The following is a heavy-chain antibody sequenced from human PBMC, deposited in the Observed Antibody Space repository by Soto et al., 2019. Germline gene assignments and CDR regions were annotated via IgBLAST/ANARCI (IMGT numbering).Heavy chain of an antibody. J-gene: IGHJ4*02. V-gene: IGHV3-30*03. Sequence: GGSLRLSCAASGFTFSNYGMHWVRQAPGKGLEWVAVTSYDGSNKYYADSVKGRFTISRDNSKNTLYLQMNSLRAEDTAVYYCARDYYKYYDSSGYYRSPAYWGQGTLVTVSS. CDR2: TSYDGSNK. D-gene: IGHD3-22*01. CDR3: ARDYYKYYDSSGYYRSPAY. CDR1: GFTFSNYG.